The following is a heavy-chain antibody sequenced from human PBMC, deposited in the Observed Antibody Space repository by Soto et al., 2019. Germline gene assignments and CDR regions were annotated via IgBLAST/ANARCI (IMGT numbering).Heavy chain of an antibody. CDR1: GFSLSTSGVG. D-gene: IGHD3-16*02. V-gene: IGHV2-5*02. CDR2: IYWDDDK. CDR3: AHHRRDGSTDYWYFDL. Sequence: QITLKESGPTLVKPTQTLTLTCTFSGFSLSTSGVGVGWIRQPPGKALEWLALIYWDDDKRYSPSLKSRLTITKDTSKNQVVLTMTNMDPVDTATYYCAHHRRDGSTDYWYFDLWGRGTLVTVSS. J-gene: IGHJ2*01.